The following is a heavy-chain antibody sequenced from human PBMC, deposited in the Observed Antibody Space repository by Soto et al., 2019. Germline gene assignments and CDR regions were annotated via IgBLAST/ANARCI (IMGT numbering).Heavy chain of an antibody. Sequence: QVQLVQSGAEVKKPGASVKVSCKASGYTFTSYDINWVRQATGQGLEWMGWMNPNSGNTGYAQKFQGRVTMTRNTSISTAYMELSSLISEDTAVYYCARGAVGLRYYDSSLLYYWGQGTLVTVSS. CDR2: MNPNSGNT. D-gene: IGHD3-22*01. V-gene: IGHV1-8*01. J-gene: IGHJ4*02. CDR3: ARGAVGLRYYDSSLLYY. CDR1: GYTFTSYD.